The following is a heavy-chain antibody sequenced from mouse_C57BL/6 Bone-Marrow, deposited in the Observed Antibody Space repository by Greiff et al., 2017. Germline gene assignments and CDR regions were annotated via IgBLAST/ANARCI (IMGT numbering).Heavy chain of an antibody. CDR3: ARDDDGYGFAY. CDR2: IYPRSGNT. CDR1: GYTFTSYG. V-gene: IGHV1-81*01. D-gene: IGHD2-3*01. Sequence: VQLVESGAELARPGASVKLSCKASGYTFTSYGISWVKQRTGQGLEWIGEIYPRSGNTYYNEKFKGKATLTADKSSSTAYMELRSLTSEDSAVYFCARDDDGYGFAYWGQGTLVTVSA. J-gene: IGHJ3*01.